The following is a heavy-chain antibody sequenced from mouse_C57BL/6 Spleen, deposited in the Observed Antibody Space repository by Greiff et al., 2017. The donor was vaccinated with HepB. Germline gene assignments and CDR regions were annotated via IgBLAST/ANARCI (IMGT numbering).Heavy chain of an antibody. CDR1: GYTFTSYW. D-gene: IGHD1-1*01. Sequence: QVQLQQPGAELVKPGASVKLSCKASGYTFTSYWMHWVKQRPGQGLEWIGMIHPNSGSTNYNEKFKSKATLTVDKSSSTAYMQLSSLTSEDSAVYYCARYYGSSLHWYFDVWGTGTTVTVSS. CDR3: ARYYGSSLHWYFDV. CDR2: IHPNSGST. J-gene: IGHJ1*03. V-gene: IGHV1-64*01.